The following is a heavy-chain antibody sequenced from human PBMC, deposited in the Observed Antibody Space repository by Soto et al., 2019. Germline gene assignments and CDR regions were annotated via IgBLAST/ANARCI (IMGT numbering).Heavy chain of an antibody. Sequence: QITLNESGPTVVRPTETLTLTCRFSGFSLTTSGVGVGWIRQSPGKAPEWLALIYWDDDKLYSASLKSRLTITKDTSKNQVVLTVSDLDPTDTVTYYGAHSVLRTVFGLVTTTAIYFDFWGQGTPVAVSS. D-gene: IGHD3-3*01. CDR1: GFSLTTSGVG. CDR2: IYWDDDK. CDR3: AHSVLRTVFGLVTTTAIYFDF. V-gene: IGHV2-5*02. J-gene: IGHJ4*02.